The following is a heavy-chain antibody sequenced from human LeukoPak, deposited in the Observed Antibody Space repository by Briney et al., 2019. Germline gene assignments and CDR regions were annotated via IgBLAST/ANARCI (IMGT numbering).Heavy chain of an antibody. CDR1: GDSLSRRFYH. V-gene: IGHV4-39*01. D-gene: IGHD3-16*01. CDR2: IHNSGTT. J-gene: IGHJ4*02. Sequence: SETLSLTCSVSGDSLSRRFYHWTWIRQSPGEGLEWIGNIHNSGTTYYKPSLKSRLTISVDTSKNHFSLKLSSVTAADTAVYYCARQVQTGNGGRGYFVYWGQGTLVTVSS. CDR3: ARQVQTGNGGRGYFVY.